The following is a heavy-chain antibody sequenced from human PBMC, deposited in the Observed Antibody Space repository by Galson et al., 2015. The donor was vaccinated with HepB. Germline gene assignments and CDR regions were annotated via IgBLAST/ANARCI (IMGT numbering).Heavy chain of an antibody. CDR1: GYTFSDYY. CDR3: ARGSPDYGGNVGRPFDI. V-gene: IGHV1-2*04. Sequence: SVKVSCKASGYTFSDYYIHWVRQASGQGLEWMGWINTNTGTTNYEQTFQGWVTMTRDTSISTAYMELSSLRSEDTAVYYCARGSPDYGGNVGRPFDIWGQGTMVTVSS. J-gene: IGHJ3*02. D-gene: IGHD4-23*01. CDR2: INTNTGTT.